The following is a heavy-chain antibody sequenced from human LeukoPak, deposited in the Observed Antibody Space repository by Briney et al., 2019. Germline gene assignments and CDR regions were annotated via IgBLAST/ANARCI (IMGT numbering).Heavy chain of an antibody. D-gene: IGHD6-19*01. CDR1: GGSISSYY. CDR2: IYYSGST. J-gene: IGHJ3*02. CDR3: ARRPGAVADGPTHAFDI. Sequence: SETLSLTCTVSGGSISSYYWSWIRQPPGKGLEWIGYIYYSGSTNYNPSLKSRVTISVDTSKNQFSLKLSSVTAADTALYYCARRPGAVADGPTHAFDIWGQGTMVTVSS. V-gene: IGHV4-59*08.